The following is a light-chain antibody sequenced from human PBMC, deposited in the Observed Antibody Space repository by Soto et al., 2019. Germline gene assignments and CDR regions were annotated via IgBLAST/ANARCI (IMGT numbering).Light chain of an antibody. CDR1: NSDVGTYEL. J-gene: IGLJ1*01. Sequence: QSALTQPASVSGSPGQSITISCTGTNSDVGTYELVSWYQQHPGRAPKLMIYEGSKRPSGVSNRFSGSKSGDTASLTISGLQAEDEAEYYCSSYTNINTRAGVFGTGTKVTVL. CDR3: SSYTNINTRAGV. CDR2: EGS. V-gene: IGLV2-14*02.